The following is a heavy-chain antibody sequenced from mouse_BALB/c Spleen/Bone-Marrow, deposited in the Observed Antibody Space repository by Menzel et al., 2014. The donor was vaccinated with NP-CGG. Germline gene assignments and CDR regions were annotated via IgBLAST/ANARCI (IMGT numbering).Heavy chain of an antibody. CDR1: GFTFSNYW. CDR3: TRVLRLLDY. CDR2: IRLKSNNYAT. J-gene: IGHJ2*02. D-gene: IGHD1-2*01. Sequence: EVQGVESGGGLVQPGGSMKLSCVASGFTFSNYWMNWVRQSPEKGLEWVAEIRLKSNNYATQYAESVKGRFTISRDDSKNSVYLQMNNLRAEDTGIYYCTRVLRLLDYRGQGTSLTVSS. V-gene: IGHV6-6*02.